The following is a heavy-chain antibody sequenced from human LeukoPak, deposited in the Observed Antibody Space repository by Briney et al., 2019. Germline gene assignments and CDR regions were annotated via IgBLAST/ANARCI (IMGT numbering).Heavy chain of an antibody. CDR2: IYYSGST. CDR3: ARTTMVRGTYYMDV. J-gene: IGHJ6*03. V-gene: IGHV4-39*07. CDR1: GGSISSSTYY. Sequence: SETLSLTCTVSGGSISSSTYYWGWIRQPPGKWLEWIGSIYYSGSTYYNPSLKSRVTISVDTSKNQFSLKLSSETAADTAVYYCARTTMVRGTYYMDVWGKGTTVTISS. D-gene: IGHD3-10*01.